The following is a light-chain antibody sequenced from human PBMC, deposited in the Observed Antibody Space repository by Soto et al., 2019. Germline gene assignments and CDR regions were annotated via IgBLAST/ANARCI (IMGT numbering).Light chain of an antibody. CDR3: QQYNNWRWT. V-gene: IGKV3-15*01. Sequence: EIVMTQSPATLSVSPGERATLSCRASQSVSSNVAWYQQKPGQAPRLLIYGASTRATGIPARFSGSGSGTEFTLTISSRQSEDFAVYYCQQYNNWRWTFGQGTKVEIK. CDR1: QSVSSN. CDR2: GAS. J-gene: IGKJ1*01.